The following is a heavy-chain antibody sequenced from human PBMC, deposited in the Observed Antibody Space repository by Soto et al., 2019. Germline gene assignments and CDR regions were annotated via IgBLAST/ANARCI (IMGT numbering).Heavy chain of an antibody. Sequence: QVQLQESGPGLVKPSETLSLTCTVSGGSISSYYWSWIRQPPGKGLDWIGYIYYSGSTNYNPSLKSRVTISVDTSKNQFSLKLSSVTAADTAVYYCARGDPLLWFGEKVYYGMDVWGQGTTVTVSS. CDR3: ARGDPLLWFGEKVYYGMDV. V-gene: IGHV4-59*01. CDR2: IYYSGST. D-gene: IGHD3-10*01. J-gene: IGHJ6*02. CDR1: GGSISSYY.